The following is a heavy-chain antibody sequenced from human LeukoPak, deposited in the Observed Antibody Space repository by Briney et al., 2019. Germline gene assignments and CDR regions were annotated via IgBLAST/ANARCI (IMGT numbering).Heavy chain of an antibody. Sequence: PSETLSLTCAVYGGSFSGYYWSWIRKPPGKGLEWIGEINHSGSTNYNPSLKSRVTISVDTSKNQFSLKLSSVTAADTAVYYCARARADDYGDYLAYYFDYWGQGTLVTVSS. J-gene: IGHJ4*02. V-gene: IGHV4-34*01. D-gene: IGHD4-17*01. CDR2: INHSGST. CDR1: GGSFSGYY. CDR3: ARARADDYGDYLAYYFDY.